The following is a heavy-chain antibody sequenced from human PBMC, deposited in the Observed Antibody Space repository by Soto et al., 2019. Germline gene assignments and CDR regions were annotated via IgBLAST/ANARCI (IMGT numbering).Heavy chain of an antibody. CDR2: INPNSGGT. Sequence: ASVKVSCKASGYTFTGYYMHWLRQAPGQGLEWMGWINPNSGGTNYAQKFQGRVTMTRDTSISTAYMELSRLRSDDTAVYYCASSAVAYNWFDPWGQGTLVTVSS. CDR1: GYTFTGYY. V-gene: IGHV1-2*02. D-gene: IGHD6-19*01. CDR3: ASSAVAYNWFDP. J-gene: IGHJ5*02.